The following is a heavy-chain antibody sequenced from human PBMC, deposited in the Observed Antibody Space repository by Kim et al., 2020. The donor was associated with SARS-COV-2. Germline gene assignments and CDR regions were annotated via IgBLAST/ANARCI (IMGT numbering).Heavy chain of an antibody. V-gene: IGHV4-39*07. D-gene: IGHD4-17*01. J-gene: IGHJ6*02. CDR3: ARVYGDYEYYYYYYGMDV. CDR2: IYYSGST. Sequence: SETLSLTCTVSGGSISSSSYYWGWIRQPPGKGLEWIGSIYYSGSTYYNPSLKSRVTISVDTSKNQFSLKLSSVTAADTAVYYCARVYGDYEYYYYYYGMDVWGQGTTVTVSS. CDR1: GGSISSSSYY.